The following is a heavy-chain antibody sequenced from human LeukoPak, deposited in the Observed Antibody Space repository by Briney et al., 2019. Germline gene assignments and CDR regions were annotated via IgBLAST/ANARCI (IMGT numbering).Heavy chain of an antibody. J-gene: IGHJ6*02. CDR3: ARSYCSRTSCHVYYYYHGMDV. D-gene: IGHD2-2*01. V-gene: IGHV3-33*01. CDR1: GFTFSSHG. Sequence: GGSLRLSCGASGFTFSSHGMHWVRQAPGKGLEWVAIIWNDGSNKYYSDSVKGRFTISRDNSKNTLYLQMNSLRAEDTAVYYCARSYCSRTSCHVYYYYHGMDVWGQGTTVTVSS. CDR2: IWNDGSNK.